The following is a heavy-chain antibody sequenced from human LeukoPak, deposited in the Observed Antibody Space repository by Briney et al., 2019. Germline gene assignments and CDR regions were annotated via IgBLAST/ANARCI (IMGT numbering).Heavy chain of an antibody. V-gene: IGHV3-33*06. CDR1: GFTFSSYG. D-gene: IGHD3-16*01. J-gene: IGHJ4*02. CDR2: IWYDGSNK. Sequence: GGSLRLSCAASGFTFSSYGMHWVRQAPGKGLEWVAVIWYDGSNKYYADSVKGRFTISRDNSKNTLYLQMNSLRAEDTAVYYCAKAWTYRPGGFDYWGQGTLVTVSS. CDR3: AKAWTYRPGGFDY.